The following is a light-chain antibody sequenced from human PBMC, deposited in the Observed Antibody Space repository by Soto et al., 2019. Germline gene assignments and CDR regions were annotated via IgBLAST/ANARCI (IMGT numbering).Light chain of an antibody. J-gene: IGKJ1*01. CDR1: QTIYTW. Sequence: DIQMTQSPSTLSTSVGDRVTITCRASQTIYTWLAWYQQKPGRAPSLLIYEASTLQSGVPSRFSGSGYGTQFTLTISSLHPDDFATYYCQQYHTYPWTFGQGTKVDIK. CDR3: QQYHTYPWT. V-gene: IGKV1-5*01. CDR2: EAS.